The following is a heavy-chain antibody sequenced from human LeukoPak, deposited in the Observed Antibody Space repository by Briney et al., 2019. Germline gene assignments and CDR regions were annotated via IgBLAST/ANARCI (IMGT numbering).Heavy chain of an antibody. Sequence: SETLSLTCTVSGGSISSSSYYWGWIRQPPGKGLEWIGSIYYSGSTYYNPSLKSRVTISVDTSKNQFSLKLSSVTAADTAVYYCARGYPPRHDAFDIWGQGTMVTVSS. J-gene: IGHJ3*02. V-gene: IGHV4-39*07. CDR1: GGSISSSSYY. CDR2: IYYSGST. D-gene: IGHD5-18*01. CDR3: ARGYPPRHDAFDI.